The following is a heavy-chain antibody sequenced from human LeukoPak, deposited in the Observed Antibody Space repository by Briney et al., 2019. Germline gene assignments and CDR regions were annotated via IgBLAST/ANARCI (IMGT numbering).Heavy chain of an antibody. D-gene: IGHD3-22*01. J-gene: IGHJ5*02. CDR2: ISAYNGNT. CDR1: GYTFTSYG. CDR3: ARSTSYYYDSSGLNWFDP. Sequence: ASVKVSCKASGYTFTSYGISWVRQAPGQGLEWMGWISAYNGNTNYAQKLQGRVTMTTDTSTSTAYMELRSLRSDDTAVYYCARSTSYYYDSSGLNWFDPWGQGTLVTVSS. V-gene: IGHV1-18*01.